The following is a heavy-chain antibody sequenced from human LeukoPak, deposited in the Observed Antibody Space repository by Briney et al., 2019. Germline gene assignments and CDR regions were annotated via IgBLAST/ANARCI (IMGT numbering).Heavy chain of an antibody. CDR2: MNPNSGNT. D-gene: IGHD1-26*01. V-gene: IGHV1-8*01. CDR1: GYTFTSYG. CDR3: ARAGGPNDGFDI. J-gene: IGHJ3*02. Sequence: ASVKVSCKASGYTFTSYGINWVRQATGQGLEWMGWMNPNSGNTGYAQKFQGRVTMTRNTSISTAYMELSSLRSEDTAVYYCARAGGPNDGFDIWGQGTMVTVSS.